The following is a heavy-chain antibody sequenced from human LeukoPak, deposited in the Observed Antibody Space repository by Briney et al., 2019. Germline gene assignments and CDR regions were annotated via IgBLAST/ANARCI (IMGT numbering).Heavy chain of an antibody. D-gene: IGHD6-13*01. CDR1: GFTFSSYG. J-gene: IGHJ5*02. CDR3: AKDTKDSSSWYTVWFDP. CDR2: ISYDGSNK. V-gene: IGHV3-30*18. Sequence: LTGGSLRLSCAASGFTFSSYGIHWVRQAPGKGLEWVAVISYDGSNKYYADSVKGRFTISRDNSKNTLYLQMNSLRAEDTAVYYCAKDTKDSSSWYTVWFDPWGQGTLVTVSS.